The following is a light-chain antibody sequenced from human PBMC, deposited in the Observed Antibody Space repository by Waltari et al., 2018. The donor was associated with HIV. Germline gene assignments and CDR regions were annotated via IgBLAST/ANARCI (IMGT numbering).Light chain of an antibody. CDR2: GAS. CDR1: QSVSSNS. J-gene: IGKJ3*01. CDR3: QRTYNAP. Sequence: EIVLTQSPGTLSLSPGERATLSCRASQSVSSNSLAWYQQRPGQPPRFLIYGASSRAIGIPDRFSGSGSGTDFTLTISRLEPEDFATYYGQRTYNAPFGPGTKVDIK. V-gene: IGKV3-20*01.